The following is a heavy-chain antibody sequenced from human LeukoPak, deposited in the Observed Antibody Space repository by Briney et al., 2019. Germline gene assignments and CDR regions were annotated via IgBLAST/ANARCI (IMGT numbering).Heavy chain of an antibody. Sequence: GGSLRLSCAASGFTFSSYGMHWVRQAPGRGLEWVAVISYDESNKNYADSVKGRFTISRDNSKNTLYLQMNSLRAEDTAVYYCAKDGWGLPLDYWGQGTLVTVSS. CDR3: AKDGWGLPLDY. D-gene: IGHD3-10*01. CDR2: ISYDESNK. V-gene: IGHV3-30*18. J-gene: IGHJ4*02. CDR1: GFTFSSYG.